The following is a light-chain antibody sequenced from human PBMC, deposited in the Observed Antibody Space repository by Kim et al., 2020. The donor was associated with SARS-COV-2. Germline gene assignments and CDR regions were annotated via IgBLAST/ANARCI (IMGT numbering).Light chain of an antibody. J-gene: IGLJ2*01. CDR1: KLGDKY. Sequence: YELTQPSSVSVSPGQTASITCSGDKLGDKYACWYQQKPGQSPVLVIYQDSKRPSGIPERFSGSNSGNTATLTISGTQAMDEADYYCQAWDSSTVVFGGGTQLTVL. CDR3: QAWDSSTVV. V-gene: IGLV3-1*01. CDR2: QDS.